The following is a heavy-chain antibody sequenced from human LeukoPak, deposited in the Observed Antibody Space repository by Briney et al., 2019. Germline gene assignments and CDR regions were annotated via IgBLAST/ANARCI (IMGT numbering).Heavy chain of an antibody. CDR3: AKGSGINHYHWIDP. D-gene: IGHD1-14*01. V-gene: IGHV3-23*01. Sequence: GGSLRLSCAASGFTFSSYAMTWVRQAPGKGPEWVSGISGSGGSTYFADSVKGRFTISRDNSKNTLYVQMNSLRAEDTAVYYCAKGSGINHYHWIDPWGQGTLVTVSS. J-gene: IGHJ5*02. CDR1: GFTFSSYA. CDR2: ISGSGGST.